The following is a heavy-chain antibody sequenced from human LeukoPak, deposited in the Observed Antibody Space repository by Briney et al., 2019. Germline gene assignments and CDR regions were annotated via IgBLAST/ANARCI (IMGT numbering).Heavy chain of an antibody. CDR2: ISSNGGST. CDR3: ERDAVGKEQWLIPWYFAY. D-gene: IGHD6-19*01. V-gene: IGHV3-64*01. CDR1: GFTFSSYA. Sequence: GGSLRLSCAASGFTFSSYAMHWVRQAPGKGLEYVSAISSNGGSTYYANSVKGRFTISRDNSKNTLYLQMGSLRAEDMAVYYLERDAVGKEQWLIPWYFAYWRQGSLVTVSS. J-gene: IGHJ4*02.